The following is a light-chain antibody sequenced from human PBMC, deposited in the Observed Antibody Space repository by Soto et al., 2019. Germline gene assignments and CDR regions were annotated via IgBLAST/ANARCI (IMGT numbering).Light chain of an antibody. CDR2: GVS. CDR3: QQYFTSPLT. J-gene: IGKJ4*01. Sequence: EVALTQSPGTLSLSPGESATLSCRASQSVSSNYLAWYQQKPGQAPRLLIYGVSTRATGIPDRFSGSGSGTDFSLTISRLEPEDFALYYCQQYFTSPLTFGGGTKVEIK. V-gene: IGKV3-20*01. CDR1: QSVSSNY.